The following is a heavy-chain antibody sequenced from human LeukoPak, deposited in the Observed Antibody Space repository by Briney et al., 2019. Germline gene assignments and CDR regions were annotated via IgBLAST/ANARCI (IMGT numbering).Heavy chain of an antibody. CDR2: MFYSGKT. Sequence: SETLSLTCTVSDGSITSSSYSWGWIRQPPGKGLEWIASMFYSGKTYYNPSLKSRVTISIDTSNNQVSLKLNSVTAADTAVYYCTRRLGNTVTATGGFEHWGQGTLVTVSS. CDR1: DGSITSSSYS. D-gene: IGHD2-21*02. V-gene: IGHV4-39*01. CDR3: TRRLGNTVTATGGFEH. J-gene: IGHJ1*01.